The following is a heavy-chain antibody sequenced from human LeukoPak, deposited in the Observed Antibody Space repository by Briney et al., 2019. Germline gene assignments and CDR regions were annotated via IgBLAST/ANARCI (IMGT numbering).Heavy chain of an antibody. CDR2: ISSSSSTI. J-gene: IGHJ5*02. CDR3: AREEGYCSSTSCYHWFDP. CDR1: GFTSSSYS. Sequence: GALRLSCAASGFTSSSYSMNWVRQAPGKGLEWVSYISSSSSTIYYADSVKGRFTISRDNAKNSLYLQMNSLRAEDTAVYYCAREEGYCSSTSCYHWFDPWGQGTLVTVSS. D-gene: IGHD2-2*01. V-gene: IGHV3-48*01.